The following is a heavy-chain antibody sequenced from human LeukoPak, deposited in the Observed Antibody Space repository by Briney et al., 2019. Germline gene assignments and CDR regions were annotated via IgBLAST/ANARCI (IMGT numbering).Heavy chain of an antibody. Sequence: GGSLRLSCAASGFTFGSYSMNWVRQAPGKGLEWVSSISSSSSYIYYADSVKGRFTISRDNAKNSLYLQMNSLRAEDTAVYYCAREGSHYYYYMDVWGKGTTVTVSS. D-gene: IGHD3-10*01. V-gene: IGHV3-21*01. J-gene: IGHJ6*03. CDR3: AREGSHYYYYMDV. CDR1: GFTFGSYS. CDR2: ISSSSSYI.